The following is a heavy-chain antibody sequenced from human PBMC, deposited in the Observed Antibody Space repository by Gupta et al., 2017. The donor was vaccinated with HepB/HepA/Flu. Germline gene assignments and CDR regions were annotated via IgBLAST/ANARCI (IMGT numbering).Heavy chain of an antibody. V-gene: IGHV3-11*01. CDR3: ARDGGAFYDDRLNDAFDV. Sequence: QVRLVESGGGLVKPGGSLTLSCAASGFTFSDYYMSWIRQAPGKGLEWVSYIDNSGFTKYYVDSVKGRFTISRDNARSALFLHIKNLRAEDTAVYYCARDGGAFYDDRLNDAFDVWGQGTMVTVSS. J-gene: IGHJ3*01. D-gene: IGHD5/OR15-5a*01. CDR2: IDNSGFTK. CDR1: GFTFSDYY.